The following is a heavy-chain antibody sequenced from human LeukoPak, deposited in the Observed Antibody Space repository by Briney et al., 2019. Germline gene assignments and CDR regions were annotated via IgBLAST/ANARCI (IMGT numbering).Heavy chain of an antibody. CDR3: AKDRGYSPCPYT. Sequence: VGSLRLSCAASGFTFSSYGMHWVRQAPGKGLEWVAFIRYDGSNKYYADSVKGRFTISRDNSKNTLYLQMNSLRAEDTAVYYCAKDRGYSPCPYTWGQGTLVTVSS. D-gene: IGHD5-18*01. CDR1: GFTFSSYG. V-gene: IGHV3-30*02. J-gene: IGHJ5*02. CDR2: IRYDGSNK.